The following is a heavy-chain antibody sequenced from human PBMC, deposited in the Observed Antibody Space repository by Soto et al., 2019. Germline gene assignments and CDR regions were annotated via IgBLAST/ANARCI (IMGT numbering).Heavy chain of an antibody. CDR3: ARGEGDKYYDFWSGYSSYYYYGRGV. CDR1: GYSFTSYW. CDR2: IYPGDSDT. D-gene: IGHD3-3*01. Sequence: PGESLKISCKGSGYSFTSYWIGWVRQMPGKGLEWMGIIYPGDSDTRYSPSFQGQVTISADKSISAAYLQWSSLKASVTDMYYYARGEGDKYYDFWSGYSSYYYYGRGVWDQRTTVTVSS. V-gene: IGHV5-51*01. J-gene: IGHJ6*02.